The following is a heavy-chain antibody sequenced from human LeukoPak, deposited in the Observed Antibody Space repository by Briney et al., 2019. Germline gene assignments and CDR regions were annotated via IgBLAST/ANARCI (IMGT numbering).Heavy chain of an antibody. D-gene: IGHD5-24*01. V-gene: IGHV1-18*01. Sequence: GASVKVSCKASGYTFTSYGISWVRQAPGQGLEWMGWISAYNGNTNYAQKLQGRVTMTTDTSTSTAYMELRSLGSDDTAVYYCARGAGDLKDGYKNYFDYWGQGTLVTVSS. J-gene: IGHJ4*02. CDR2: ISAYNGNT. CDR3: ARGAGDLKDGYKNYFDY. CDR1: GYTFTSYG.